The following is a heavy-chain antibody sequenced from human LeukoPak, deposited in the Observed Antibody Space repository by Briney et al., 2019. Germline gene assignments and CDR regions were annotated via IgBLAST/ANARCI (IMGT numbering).Heavy chain of an antibody. J-gene: IGHJ4*02. CDR1: GFTFSYYG. CDR2: ISYDGSDK. CDR3: AKDITRYGGNAVDY. D-gene: IGHD4-23*01. V-gene: IGHV3-30*18. Sequence: PGRSLRLSCAASGFTFSYYGIHWVRQAPGKGLEWVAVISYDGSDKYYADSVKGRFTISRDNSKNTLYLQMNSLRAGDTAVYYCAKDITRYGGNAVDYWGQGTLVTVSS.